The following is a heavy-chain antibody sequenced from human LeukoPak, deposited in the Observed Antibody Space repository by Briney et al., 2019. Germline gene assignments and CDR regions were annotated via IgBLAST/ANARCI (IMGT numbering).Heavy chain of an antibody. CDR3: ARVRRGVVPAAMGGYYYYGMDV. J-gene: IGHJ6*02. D-gene: IGHD2-2*01. V-gene: IGHV4-31*03. Sequence: PSETLSLTCTVSGGSISSGGYYWSWIRQHPGKGLEWIGYIYYSGSTYYNPSLKSRVTISVDTSKNQFSLKLSSVTAADTAVYYCARVRRGVVPAAMGGYYYYGMDVWGQGTTVTVSS. CDR2: IYYSGST. CDR1: GGSISSGGYY.